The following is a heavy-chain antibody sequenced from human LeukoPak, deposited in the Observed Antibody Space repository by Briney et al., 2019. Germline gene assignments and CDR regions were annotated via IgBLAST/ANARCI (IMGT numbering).Heavy chain of an antibody. Sequence: GGSLRLSCAASGFTFSSYGMHWVRQAPGKGLEWVAVIWYDGSNKYYADSVKGRLTISRDNSKNTLYLQMNSLRAEDTAVYYCARGGRYSDYYYGMDVWGQGTTVTVSS. J-gene: IGHJ6*02. D-gene: IGHD4-11*01. CDR3: ARGGRYSDYYYGMDV. CDR2: IWYDGSNK. V-gene: IGHV3-33*01. CDR1: GFTFSSYG.